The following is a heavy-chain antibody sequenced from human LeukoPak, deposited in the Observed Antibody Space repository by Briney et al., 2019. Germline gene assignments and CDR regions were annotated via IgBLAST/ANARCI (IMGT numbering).Heavy chain of an antibody. CDR2: IWADGSDH. D-gene: IGHD6-19*01. CDR1: GFTFSSHA. V-gene: IGHV3-33*01. Sequence: QPGRSLRLSCAASGFTFSSHAMHWVRQAPGKGLDWVAFIWADGSDHEYADSVKGRFTISRDNSEKPMYLQMNSLRVEDTAVYYCARDPPGSGWALDYWGQGTLVTVSS. CDR3: ARDPPGSGWALDY. J-gene: IGHJ4*02.